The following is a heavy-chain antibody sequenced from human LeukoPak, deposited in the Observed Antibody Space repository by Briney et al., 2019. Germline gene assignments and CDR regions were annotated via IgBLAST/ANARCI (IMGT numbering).Heavy chain of an antibody. V-gene: IGHV4-4*02. CDR2: IYHSGSP. CDR1: GGSISSNNW. Sequence: PSETLSLTCAVSGGSISSNNWWGWVRQPPGKGLEWIGEIYHSGSPNYNPSLKSRVTISVDKSRNHFSLNLSSVTAADTAVYYCAKQRRDGYNYFDYWGQGTLVTVSS. CDR3: AKQRRDGYNYFDY. J-gene: IGHJ4*02. D-gene: IGHD5-24*01.